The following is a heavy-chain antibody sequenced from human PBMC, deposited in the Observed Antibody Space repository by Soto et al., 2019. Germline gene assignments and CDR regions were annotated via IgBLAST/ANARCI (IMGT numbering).Heavy chain of an antibody. D-gene: IGHD2-15*01. Sequence: QVQLVQSGAEVKKPGASVKVSCKASGYTFTSYDINWVRQATGQGLEWMGWMNPNSGNTGYAQKFQGRVTMTRNTSISTAYMELSSLRSEDTAVYYCARGNIVVVVADHYYYMDVWGKGTTVTVSS. CDR2: MNPNSGNT. CDR1: GYTFTSYD. J-gene: IGHJ6*03. V-gene: IGHV1-8*01. CDR3: ARGNIVVVVADHYYYMDV.